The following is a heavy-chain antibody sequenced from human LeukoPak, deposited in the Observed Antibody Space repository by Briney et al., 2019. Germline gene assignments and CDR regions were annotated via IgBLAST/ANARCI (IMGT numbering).Heavy chain of an antibody. V-gene: IGHV1-2*02. D-gene: IGHD5-24*01. CDR3: ARIEPKWLHLDY. Sequence: ASVKVSCKASGYTFTDYHIHWVRQAPGQGLEWMGWINPKSGDTDYLQKFQGRLTVTRDMSISTAYMELSRLTSDDTAMYYCARIEPKWLHLDYWGQGALVTVSS. CDR1: GYTFTDYH. J-gene: IGHJ4*02. CDR2: INPKSGDT.